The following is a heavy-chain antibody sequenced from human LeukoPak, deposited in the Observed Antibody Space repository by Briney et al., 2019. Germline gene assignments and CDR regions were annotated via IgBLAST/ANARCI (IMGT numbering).Heavy chain of an antibody. CDR3: AREKTTVVTPDDAFDI. D-gene: IGHD4-23*01. CDR2: TYYSGST. V-gene: IGHV4-59*01. CDR1: GGSISSYY. Sequence: SETLSLTXTVSGGSISSYYWSWIRQPPGKGLEWIGYTYYSGSTNYNPSLKSRVTISVDTSKNQFSLKLSSVTAADTAVYYCAREKTTVVTPDDAFDIWGQGTMVTVSS. J-gene: IGHJ3*02.